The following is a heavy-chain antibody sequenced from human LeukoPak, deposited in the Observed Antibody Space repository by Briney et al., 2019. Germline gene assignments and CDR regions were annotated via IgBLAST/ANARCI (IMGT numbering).Heavy chain of an antibody. V-gene: IGHV4-39*01. CDR3: ARQAWGLLTYYYCYMDV. D-gene: IGHD1-26*01. J-gene: IGHJ6*03. Sequence: SDTLSLTCTVSGGSISSSSYYWGWIRQPPGQGLEWIGSIYYSGSTYYNPSLKSRVTISVDTSKNQFSLKLSSVTAADTAVYYCARQAWGLLTYYYCYMDVWGKGTTVTVSS. CDR2: IYYSGST. CDR1: GGSISSSSYY.